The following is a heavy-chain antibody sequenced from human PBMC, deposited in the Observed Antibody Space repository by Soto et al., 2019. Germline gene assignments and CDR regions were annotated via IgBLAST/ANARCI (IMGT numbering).Heavy chain of an antibody. J-gene: IGHJ6*02. CDR1: GGSISSGGYY. CDR3: ARMYRGTSMDV. Sequence: QVQLQESGPGLVKPSQTLSLTCTVSGGSISSGGYYWSWIRQHPGKGLEWIGYIYYRGSTYYNPSLKCRVTISVDTSKNQFSLKLSSVTAADTAVYYCARMYRGTSMDVWGQGTTVTVSS. CDR2: IYYRGST. D-gene: IGHD3-10*01. V-gene: IGHV4-31*03.